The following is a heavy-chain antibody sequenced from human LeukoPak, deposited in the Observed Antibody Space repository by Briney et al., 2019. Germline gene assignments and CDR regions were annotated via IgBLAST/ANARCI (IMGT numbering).Heavy chain of an antibody. CDR1: GFTFSNIG. CDR2: ISVSGDST. D-gene: IGHD3-3*01. Sequence: GGSLRLSRAASGFTFSNIGMSWVRQAPGKGLEWVSAISVSGDSTDYADSVKGRFTISRDNSRNTLYLQMNSLRAEDTAVYYCAKVSFMEYWGQGTLVTVSS. J-gene: IGHJ4*02. CDR3: AKVSFMEY. V-gene: IGHV3-23*01.